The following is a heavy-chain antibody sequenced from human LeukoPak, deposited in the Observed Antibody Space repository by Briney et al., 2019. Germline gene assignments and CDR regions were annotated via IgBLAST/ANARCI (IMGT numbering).Heavy chain of an antibody. CDR1: GYTFTGYY. Sequence: ASVTESCKASGYTFTGYYMHWVRQAPGQGLEWMGWINPNSGGTNYAQKFQGRVTMTRDTSISTAYMELSRLRSDDTAVYYCARVGIRDAFDIWGHRTGFRVSS. CDR3: ARVGIRDAFDI. J-gene: IGHJ3*02. V-gene: IGHV1-2*02. D-gene: IGHD1-14*01. CDR2: INPNSGGT.